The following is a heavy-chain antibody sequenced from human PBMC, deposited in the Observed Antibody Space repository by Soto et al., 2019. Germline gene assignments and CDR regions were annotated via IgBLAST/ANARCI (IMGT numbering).Heavy chain of an antibody. V-gene: IGHV4-59*01. CDR2: IYYSGST. CDR3: ARAIAARYFDY. Sequence: SETLSLTCTVSGGSISRYYWSWIRQPPGKGLEWIGYIYYSGSTNYNPSLKSRVTISVDTSKNQFSLKLSSVTAADTAVYYCARAIAARYFDYWGQGTLVTVSS. CDR1: GGSISRYY. J-gene: IGHJ4*02. D-gene: IGHD6-6*01.